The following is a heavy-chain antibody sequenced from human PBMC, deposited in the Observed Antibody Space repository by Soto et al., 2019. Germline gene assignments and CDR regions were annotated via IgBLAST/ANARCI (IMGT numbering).Heavy chain of an antibody. V-gene: IGHV3-30*18. J-gene: IGHJ6*02. CDR3: AKDQRTPKLRYPLGRMDV. Sequence: QVQLVESGGGVVQPGRSLRLSCAASGFTFSSYGMHWVRQAPGKGLEWVAVISYDGSNKYYADSVKGRFTISRDNSKNTLYLQMNSLRAEDTAVYYCAKDQRTPKLRYPLGRMDVWGQGTTVTVSS. CDR1: GFTFSSYG. CDR2: ISYDGSNK. D-gene: IGHD3-9*01.